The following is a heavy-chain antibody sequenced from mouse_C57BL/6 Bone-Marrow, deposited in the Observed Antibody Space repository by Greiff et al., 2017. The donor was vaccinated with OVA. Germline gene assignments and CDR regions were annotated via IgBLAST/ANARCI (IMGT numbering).Heavy chain of an antibody. J-gene: IGHJ1*03. CDR3: ARDDYYWYFDV. CDR2: SRNKANDYTT. Sequence: EVQLVDSGGGLVQSGRSLRLSCATSGFTFSDFYMEWVRQAPGKGLEWIAASRNKANDYTTEYSASVKGRFIVSRDTSQSILYLQMNALRAEDTASYYCARDDYYWYFDVWGTGTTVTVSS. V-gene: IGHV7-1*01. CDR1: GFTFSDFY.